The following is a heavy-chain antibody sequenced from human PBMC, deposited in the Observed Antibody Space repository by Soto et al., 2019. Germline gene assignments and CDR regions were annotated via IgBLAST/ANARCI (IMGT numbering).Heavy chain of an antibody. CDR3: AKDRLGGNVDY. CDR1: GFTFNNYA. CDR2: ISGTGGST. D-gene: IGHD2-8*01. J-gene: IGHJ4*02. Sequence: EVQLLDSGGGLVQPGGSLRLACAASGFTFNNYAMNWVRQAPGKGLECVATISGTGGSTYYADSVKGRFTISRDNSKNTPDLQMKSLRGEDTAVYYCAKDRLGGNVDYWGQGTQVTVSS. V-gene: IGHV3-23*01.